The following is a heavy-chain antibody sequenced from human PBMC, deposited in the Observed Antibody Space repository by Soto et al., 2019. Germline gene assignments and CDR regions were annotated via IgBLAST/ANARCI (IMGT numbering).Heavy chain of an antibody. J-gene: IGHJ4*02. Sequence: PSETLSLTCTVSGGSISSYYWSWIRQPPGKGLEWIGYIYYSGSTNYNPSLQSRVTISVDTSKNQFSLKLSSVTAADTAVYYCARRSPYSNSVDYWGQGTLVTVSS. CDR3: ARRSPYSNSVDY. D-gene: IGHD4-4*01. CDR1: GGSISSYY. V-gene: IGHV4-59*01. CDR2: IYYSGST.